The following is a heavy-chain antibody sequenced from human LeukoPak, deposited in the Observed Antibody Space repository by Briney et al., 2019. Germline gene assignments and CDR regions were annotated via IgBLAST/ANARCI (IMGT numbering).Heavy chain of an antibody. Sequence: SETLSLTCTVSGGSISSSSYYWGWIRQPPGKGLEWIGNLYYSGSTYYNPSLKSRVTISVDTSKNQFSLKLSSVTAADTAVYYCARRDSSGWYRLGCFDPWGQGTLVTVSS. CDR3: ARRDSSGWYRLGCFDP. V-gene: IGHV4-39*07. CDR1: GGSISSSSYY. J-gene: IGHJ5*02. CDR2: LYYSGST. D-gene: IGHD6-19*01.